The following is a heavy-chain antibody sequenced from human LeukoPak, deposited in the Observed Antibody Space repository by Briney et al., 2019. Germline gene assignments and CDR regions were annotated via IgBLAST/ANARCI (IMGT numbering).Heavy chain of an antibody. CDR2: ISGSGGST. CDR3: AKGHSGSQGY. J-gene: IGHJ4*02. V-gene: IGHV3-23*01. Sequence: GGSLRLSCAASGFTFSDYYMSWIRQAPGKGLEWVSAISGSGGSTYYADSVKGRFTISRDNSKNTLYLQMNSLRAEDTAVYYCAKGHSGSQGYWGQGTLVTVSS. D-gene: IGHD1-26*01. CDR1: GFTFSDYY.